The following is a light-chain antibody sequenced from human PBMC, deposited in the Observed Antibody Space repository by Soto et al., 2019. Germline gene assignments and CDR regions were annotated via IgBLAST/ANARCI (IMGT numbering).Light chain of an antibody. CDR2: YDD. CDR1: RSNIGDNP. Sequence: QSVLTQPPSVSETPGQRVTISCSGSRSNIGDNPVNWYQHLPGKAPKLLIYYDDLMPSGVSARFSGSKSGTSSSLAISGLQDEDEADYYCAAWDDSLNGVVFGGGTKLTVL. V-gene: IGLV1-36*01. J-gene: IGLJ2*01. CDR3: AAWDDSLNGVV.